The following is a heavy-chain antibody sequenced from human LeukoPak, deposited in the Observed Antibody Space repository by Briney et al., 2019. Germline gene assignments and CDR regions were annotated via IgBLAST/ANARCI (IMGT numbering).Heavy chain of an antibody. CDR1: GFSFSSYN. D-gene: IGHD1-26*01. Sequence: GGSLRLSCVASGFSFSSYNMLWVRQTPGKGLEWLFYINTAGSAVYYADSVKDRFTFSRDNAKNSLYLQMNSLRVEDTANCARVGSRGDWFDYWGQGTRVTVSS. J-gene: IGHJ5*01. V-gene: IGHV3-48*01. CDR2: INTAGSAV. CDR3: VGSRGDWFDY.